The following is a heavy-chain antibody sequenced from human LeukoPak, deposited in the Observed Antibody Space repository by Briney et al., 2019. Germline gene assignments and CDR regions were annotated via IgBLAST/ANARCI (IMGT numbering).Heavy chain of an antibody. CDR1: GGSFSGYY. J-gene: IGHJ5*02. V-gene: IGHV4-34*01. CDR2: INHSGST. CDR3: ARGITNYSSSSSWFDP. Sequence: SETLSLTCAVYGGSFSGYYWSWIRQPPGKGLEWIGEINHSGSTNYNPSLKSRVTISVDTSKNQFSLKLSSVTAADTAVYYCARGITNYSSSSSWFDPWGQGTLVTVSS. D-gene: IGHD6-6*01.